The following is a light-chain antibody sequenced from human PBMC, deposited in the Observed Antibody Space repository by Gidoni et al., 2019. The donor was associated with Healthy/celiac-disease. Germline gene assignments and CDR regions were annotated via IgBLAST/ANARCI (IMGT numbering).Light chain of an antibody. Sequence: EIVMTQSPATLSVSPGERATLSCRASQSVSSNLAWYQQKPGQAPRLLIYGASTRATGIPARFSGSGSGTEFTLTISSLQSEDCAVYYCQRYNNWPPWTFGQGTKLEIK. CDR1: QSVSSN. V-gene: IGKV3-15*01. J-gene: IGKJ1*01. CDR2: GAS. CDR3: QRYNNWPPWT.